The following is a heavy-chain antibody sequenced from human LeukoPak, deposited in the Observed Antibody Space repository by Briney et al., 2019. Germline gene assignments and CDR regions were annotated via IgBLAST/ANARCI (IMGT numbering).Heavy chain of an antibody. V-gene: IGHV4-38-2*01. Sequence: SETLSLTCAVSGYSISSGYYWGWIRQPPGKGLEWIGSIYHSGSTYYNPSLKSRVTISVDTSKNQFSLKLSSVTAADTAAYYCARYGGYDFGFHFDYWGQGTLVTVSS. J-gene: IGHJ4*02. CDR3: ARYGGYDFGFHFDY. CDR2: IYHSGST. CDR1: GYSISSGYY. D-gene: IGHD5-12*01.